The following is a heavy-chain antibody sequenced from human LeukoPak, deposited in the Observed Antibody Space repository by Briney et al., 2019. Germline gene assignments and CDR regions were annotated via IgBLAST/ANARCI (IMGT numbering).Heavy chain of an antibody. D-gene: IGHD4-23*01. V-gene: IGHV3-33*01. J-gene: IGHJ3*01. CDR2: IWYDGSNK. CDR1: GFTFSHYG. CDR3: ARDYGTTVVARGAFAV. Sequence: GGSLRLSCAASGFTFSHYGMHWVRQAPGKGLEWVAVIWYDGSNKYYADSGKGRFTIPRDNSKNTLYLQMNSLRAEDTAVYFCARDYGTTVVARGAFAVWGQGTMVTVSS.